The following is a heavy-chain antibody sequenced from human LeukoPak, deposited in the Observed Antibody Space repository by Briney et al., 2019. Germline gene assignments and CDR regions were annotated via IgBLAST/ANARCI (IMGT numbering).Heavy chain of an antibody. J-gene: IGHJ4*02. CDR1: VFTFSSYA. CDR2: ISGSGGST. D-gene: IGHD1-26*01. Sequence: PGGSLRLSCAASVFTFSSYAMCCGRQAPGKGLEWVSAISGSGGSTYYADSVKGRFTISRDNSKNTLYLQMNSLRAEDTAVYYSAKDRILANRVGATSFDYWGQGTLVTVSS. CDR3: AKDRILANRVGATSFDY. V-gene: IGHV3-23*01.